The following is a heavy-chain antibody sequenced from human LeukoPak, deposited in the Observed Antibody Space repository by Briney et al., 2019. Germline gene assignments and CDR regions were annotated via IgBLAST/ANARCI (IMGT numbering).Heavy chain of an antibody. J-gene: IGHJ4*02. D-gene: IGHD6-13*01. CDR2: INPGGGST. CDR3: AIIAAAGSFGDY. Sequence: ASVKVSCKASGYTFTDYYMHWVRQAPGQGPEWLGRINPGGGSTIYAPKFQGRVTMTSDTSATTAHTELSSLRLEDTAIYYCAIIAAAGSFGDYWGQGSLVSVSS. CDR1: GYTFTDYY. V-gene: IGHV1-46*01.